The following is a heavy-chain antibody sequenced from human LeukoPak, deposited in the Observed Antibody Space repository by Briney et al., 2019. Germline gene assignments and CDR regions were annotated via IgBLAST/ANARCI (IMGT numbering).Heavy chain of an antibody. CDR3: ARGWGSVTTSDYYYMDV. CDR1: GGTFSSYA. Sequence: ASVKVSCKASGGTFSSYAISWVRQAPGQGLEWMGWISAYNGNTNYAQKLQGRVTMTTDTSTSTAYMELRSLRSDDTAVYYCARGWGSVTTSDYYYMDVWGKGTTVTVSS. D-gene: IGHD4-17*01. V-gene: IGHV1-18*01. J-gene: IGHJ6*03. CDR2: ISAYNGNT.